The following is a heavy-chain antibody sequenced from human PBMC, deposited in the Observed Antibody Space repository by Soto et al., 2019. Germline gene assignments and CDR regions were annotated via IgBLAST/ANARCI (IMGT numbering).Heavy chain of an antibody. V-gene: IGHV3-53*04. CDR1: GFTITTKY. D-gene: IGHD2-15*01. CDR3: VRDLEGYFAF. CDR2: IYADGTT. Sequence: PGGSLRLSCAASGFTITTKYMSWVRQAPGKGLEWVSVIYADGTTYYADSVKGRFTISGHNSKNTVYLQMNSLRAEDTAVYYCVRDLEGYFAFWGQGTLVTVSS. J-gene: IGHJ4*02.